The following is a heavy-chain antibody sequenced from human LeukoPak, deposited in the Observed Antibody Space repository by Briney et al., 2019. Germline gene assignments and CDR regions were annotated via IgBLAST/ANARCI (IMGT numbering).Heavy chain of an antibody. CDR3: ARDDYYSEGGFLPLGS. V-gene: IGHV4-34*01. CDR1: GGSFSDYY. J-gene: IGHJ5*02. CDR2: INHLGRT. D-gene: IGHD2-21*02. Sequence: SETLSLTCAVYGGSFSDYYWTWIRQPPGKGLEWIGEINHLGRTNYNPSLKNRVTISVDTSKNQFSLEMSSVTPDDTALYYCARDDYYSEGGFLPLGSWGQGTLVTVSS.